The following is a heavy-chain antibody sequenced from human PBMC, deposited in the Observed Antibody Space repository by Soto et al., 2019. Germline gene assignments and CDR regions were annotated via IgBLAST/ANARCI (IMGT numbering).Heavy chain of an antibody. J-gene: IGHJ4*02. Sequence: QITLKESGPTLVKPTQTLTMTFTFSGFSLSTSRVGVGWIRQPPGKALEWLAVIYWDDAKTYRPSLKSRLTTTKDTSQNQVALTMTNMSPVDTATYYCAPAYGGRSLYWGQGTLVTVSS. CDR2: IYWDDAK. D-gene: IGHD1-26*01. CDR3: APAYGGRSLY. CDR1: GFSLSTSRVG. V-gene: IGHV2-5*02.